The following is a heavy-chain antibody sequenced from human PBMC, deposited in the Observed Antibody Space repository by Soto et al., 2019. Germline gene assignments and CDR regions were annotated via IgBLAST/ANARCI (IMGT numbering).Heavy chain of an antibody. D-gene: IGHD2-15*01. CDR2: IIPILGTA. CDR3: ALLLGYCSGGSCYPYPDLEY. J-gene: IGHJ4*02. Sequence: QVQLVQSGAEVKKPGSSVKVSCKASGGTFSSYAISWVRQAPGQGLEWMGGIIPILGTANYAQKFQGRVTITADESTSTAYMELSSLRSEDTAVYYCALLLGYCSGGSCYPYPDLEYWGQGTLVTVSS. CDR1: GGTFSSYA. V-gene: IGHV1-69*01.